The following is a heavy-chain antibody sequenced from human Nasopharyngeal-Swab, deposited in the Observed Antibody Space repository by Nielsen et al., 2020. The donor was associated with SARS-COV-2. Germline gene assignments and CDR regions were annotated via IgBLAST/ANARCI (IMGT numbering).Heavy chain of an antibody. CDR3: ARVVLRFLEWIPRLYGMDV. V-gene: IGHV3-74*01. CDR2: INSDGSST. D-gene: IGHD3-3*01. J-gene: IGHJ6*02. Sequence: VRQAPGKGLVWVSRINSDGSSTSYADSVKGRFTISRDNAKNSLYLQMNSLRAEDTAVYYCARVVLRFLEWIPRLYGMDVWGQGTTVTVSS.